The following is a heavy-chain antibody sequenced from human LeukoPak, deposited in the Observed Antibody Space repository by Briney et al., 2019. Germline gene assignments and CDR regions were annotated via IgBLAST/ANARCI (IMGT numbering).Heavy chain of an antibody. D-gene: IGHD5-18*01. Sequence: GGSLRLSCAASGFTFSDYYMSWIRQAPGKGLEWATYISRSGTTIYYADSVKGRFTISRDNAKNSLYLQMNSLRADDTAVYYCARDPEHTAMINFDYWGQGTLATVSS. CDR3: ARDPEHTAMINFDY. V-gene: IGHV3-11*01. CDR1: GFTFSDYY. J-gene: IGHJ4*02. CDR2: ISRSGTTI.